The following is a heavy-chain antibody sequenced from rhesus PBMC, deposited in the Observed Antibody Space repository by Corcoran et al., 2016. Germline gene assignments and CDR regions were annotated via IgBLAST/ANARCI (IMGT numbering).Heavy chain of an antibody. Sequence: QLQLQESGPGLVKPSETLSVTCAVSGGSISSSYWSWIRQAPGKGLEWIGYLYGSGSSTNYNPSLKSRVTLSVDTSKNQLSLKLSSVTTADTAVYYCAIGDTAGTVLNYWGQGVLVTVSS. D-gene: IGHD5-42*01. CDR2: LYGSGSST. V-gene: IGHV4-169*02. CDR1: GGSISSSY. J-gene: IGHJ4*01. CDR3: AIGDTAGTVLNY.